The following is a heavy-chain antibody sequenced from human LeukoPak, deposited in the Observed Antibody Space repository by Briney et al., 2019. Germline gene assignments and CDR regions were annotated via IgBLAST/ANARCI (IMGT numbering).Heavy chain of an antibody. CDR2: IRYDGSNK. D-gene: IGHD2-15*01. CDR3: ARRIVVVVAATYY. V-gene: IGHV3-30*02. J-gene: IGHJ4*02. Sequence: GGSLRLSCAASGFTFSSYGMHWVRQAPGKGLEWVAFIRYDGSNKYYADSVKGRFTISRDNSKNTLYLRMNSLRAEDTAIYYCARRIVVVVAATYYWGQGTLVTVSS. CDR1: GFTFSSYG.